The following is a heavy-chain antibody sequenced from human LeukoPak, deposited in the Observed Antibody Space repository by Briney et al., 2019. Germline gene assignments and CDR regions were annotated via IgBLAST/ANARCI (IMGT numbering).Heavy chain of an antibody. D-gene: IGHD5-24*01. CDR3: AKDLRWLQALN. CDR1: RFTFSSYG. CDR2: IRYDGSNK. J-gene: IGHJ4*02. Sequence: GGSLRLSCAASRFTFSSYGMHWVRQAPGKGLEWVAFIRYDGSNKYYAESVKGRFTISRDNSKNTLYLQMNSLRAEDTAVYYCAKDLRWLQALNWGQGTLVTVSS. V-gene: IGHV3-30*02.